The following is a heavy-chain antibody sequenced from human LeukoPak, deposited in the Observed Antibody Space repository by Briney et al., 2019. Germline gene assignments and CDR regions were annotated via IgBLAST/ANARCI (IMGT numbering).Heavy chain of an antibody. J-gene: IGHJ4*02. Sequence: GGSLRLSCAASGFTFSSYSMDWVRQAPGKGLEWVSSISSSSDYIYHADSVKGRYTISRDNAKNSLFLQMNSLRVEDTAVYYCARARQALVGATDCWGQGTLVTVSS. CDR2: ISSSSDYI. V-gene: IGHV3-21*01. D-gene: IGHD1-26*01. CDR3: ARARQALVGATDC. CDR1: GFTFSSYS.